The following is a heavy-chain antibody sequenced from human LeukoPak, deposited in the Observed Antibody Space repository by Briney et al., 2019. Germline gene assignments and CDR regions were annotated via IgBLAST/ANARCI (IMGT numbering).Heavy chain of an antibody. J-gene: IGHJ3*02. CDR1: GFTFDDYG. CDR2: ISGSGGST. Sequence: GGSLRLSCAASGFTFDDYGMSWVRQAPGKGLEWVSAISGSGGSTYYADSVKGRFTISRDNSKNTLYLQMNSLRAEDTAVCYCAKDLAYYYDSSADAFDIWGQGTMVTVSS. V-gene: IGHV3-23*01. D-gene: IGHD3-22*01. CDR3: AKDLAYYYDSSADAFDI.